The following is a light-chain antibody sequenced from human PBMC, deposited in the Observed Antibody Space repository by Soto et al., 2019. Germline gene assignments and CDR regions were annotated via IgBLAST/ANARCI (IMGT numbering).Light chain of an antibody. J-gene: IGKJ1*01. V-gene: IGKV1-6*01. CDR1: QGIRSE. CDR2: AAS. CDR3: LHDYNYPRT. Sequence: AIQMTQSPSSLSASVGDRVTITCRASQGIRSELDWYQQKPGKAPNLLIYAASTLQSGVPSRFSGSGSGTDFTLTISSLQPEDFATYYCLHDYNYPRTFGQGTRVEIK.